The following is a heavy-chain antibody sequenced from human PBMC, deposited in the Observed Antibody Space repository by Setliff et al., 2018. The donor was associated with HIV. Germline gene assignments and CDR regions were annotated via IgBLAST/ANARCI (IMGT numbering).Heavy chain of an antibody. CDR3: ASLDGSESPYIYYYYMDV. Sequence: SETLSLTCTVSGGSISGGVHYWSWIRQHPGKGLEWIGYIHYSGSTYYNPSLKSRAAISVDTSKNQISLKLSSVTAADTAVYYCASLDGSESPYIYYYYMDVWGKGTAVTVSS. CDR2: IHYSGST. CDR1: GGSISGGVHY. V-gene: IGHV4-30-4*08. J-gene: IGHJ6*03. D-gene: IGHD3-10*01.